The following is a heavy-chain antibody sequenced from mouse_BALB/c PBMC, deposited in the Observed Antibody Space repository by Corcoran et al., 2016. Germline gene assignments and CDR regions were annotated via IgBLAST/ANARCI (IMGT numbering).Heavy chain of an antibody. CDR3: ARGITLDY. CDR2: IFPGSGKT. J-gene: IGHJ2*01. V-gene: IGHV1-66*01. CDR1: GYSFTSYY. D-gene: IGHD2-4*01. Sequence: QVQLQQSGPELVKPGASVKISCTASGYSFTSYYIHWGKQRPGQGLGWMGWIFPGSGKTKYNEKFKGKATLTADTSSSTAYMQLSSLTSEDSAVYFCARGITLDYWGQGTTLTVSS.